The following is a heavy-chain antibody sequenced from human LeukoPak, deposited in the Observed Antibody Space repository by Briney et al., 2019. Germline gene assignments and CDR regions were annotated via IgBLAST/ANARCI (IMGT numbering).Heavy chain of an antibody. CDR1: GFTFSSYA. CDR2: ISGSGGST. J-gene: IGHJ4*02. CDR3: AKDLDSSGWRHLGYFDY. D-gene: IGHD6-19*01. V-gene: IGHV3-23*01. Sequence: GGSLRLSCAASGFTFSSYAMSWVRQAPGKGLEWVSAISGSGGSTYYADSVKGRFTISRDNSKNTRYLQMNSLRAEDTAVYYCAKDLDSSGWRHLGYFDYWGQGTLVTVSS.